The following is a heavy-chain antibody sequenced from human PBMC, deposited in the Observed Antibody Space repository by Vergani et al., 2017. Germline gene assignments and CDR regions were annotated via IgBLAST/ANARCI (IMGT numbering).Heavy chain of an antibody. V-gene: IGHV3-49*04. CDR2: IWSKPYGGTT. CDR3: TTGFPGSSWSTD. J-gene: IGHJ4*01. CDR1: GFTLGDYA. Sequence: EVHLVESGGGLVQPGRSLRLSCSGSGFTLGDYAMTWVRQAPGKGLEWVAFIWSKPYGGTTEYAASVKGRFTISRDDSKSIAYLQMSSLKAEDTAVYYCTTGFPGSSWSTDWGQGTLVTVSS. D-gene: IGHD6-13*01.